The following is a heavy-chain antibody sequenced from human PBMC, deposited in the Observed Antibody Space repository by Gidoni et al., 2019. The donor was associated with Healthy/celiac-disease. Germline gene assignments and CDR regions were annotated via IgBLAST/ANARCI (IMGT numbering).Heavy chain of an antibody. CDR2: MKPNSGNT. D-gene: IGHD3-16*01. J-gene: IGHJ4*02. CDR1: GYTFTSYD. CDR3: AMGITFGGVWGY. V-gene: IGHV1-8*01. Sequence: QVQLVQSGAEVKKPGASVQVSCKASGYTFTSYDINWVRQATGQGLDWMGWMKPNSGNTGYEQKVQGRVTMTRNTSRSTAYMERSSRRSEDTAVYCWAMGITFGGVWGYWGQGTLVTVSP.